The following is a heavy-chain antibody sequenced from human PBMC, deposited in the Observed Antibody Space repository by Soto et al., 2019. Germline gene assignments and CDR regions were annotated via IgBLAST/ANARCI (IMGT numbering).Heavy chain of an antibody. J-gene: IGHJ4*02. CDR1: GLVFSAFA. Sequence: GGSLRLSCAASGLVFSAFAMSWVRQSPGKGLEWVSSITGSGGATYYADSVKGRFTISRDNSKNTLYMQMYGLRAEDTAVYYCAKDRYSSGLFFDYWGQGSLVTVSS. CDR2: ITGSGGAT. CDR3: AKDRYSSGLFFDY. D-gene: IGHD6-19*01. V-gene: IGHV3-23*01.